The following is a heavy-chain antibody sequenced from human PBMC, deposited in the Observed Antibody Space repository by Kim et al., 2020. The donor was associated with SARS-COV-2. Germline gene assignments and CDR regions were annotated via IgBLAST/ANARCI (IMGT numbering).Heavy chain of an antibody. CDR2: IYYSGST. J-gene: IGHJ6*02. D-gene: IGHD1-26*01. CDR3: ARLHSGSYYYYGMDV. Sequence: SETLSLTCTVSGGSISSSSYYWGWIRQPPGKGLEWIGSIYYSGSTYYNPSLKSRVTISVDTSKNQFSLKLSSVTAADTAVYYCARLHSGSYYYYGMDVWGQGTTVTVSS. V-gene: IGHV4-39*01. CDR1: GGSISSSSYY.